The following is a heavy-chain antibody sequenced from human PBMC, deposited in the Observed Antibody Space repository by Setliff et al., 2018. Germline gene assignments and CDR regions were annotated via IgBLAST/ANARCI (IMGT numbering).Heavy chain of an antibody. D-gene: IGHD3-3*01. Sequence: PGESLKISCKGSGYSFTSYWIAWVRQMPGKGLEWMGIIYPGDSDTRYSPSFEGQVTISADKSISTAYLQWSSLKASDTAMYYCARQYYNFWSGYSPKKGWFDPWGQGTLVT. J-gene: IGHJ5*02. CDR1: GYSFTSYW. V-gene: IGHV5-51*01. CDR3: ARQYYNFWSGYSPKKGWFDP. CDR2: IYPGDSDT.